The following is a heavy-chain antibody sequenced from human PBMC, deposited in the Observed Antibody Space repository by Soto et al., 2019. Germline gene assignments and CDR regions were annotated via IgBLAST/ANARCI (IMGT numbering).Heavy chain of an antibody. D-gene: IGHD2-2*03. Sequence: GGSLRLSCAASGFTFSSYWMSWFRQAPGKGLEWVANIKQDGSEKYYVDSVKGRFTISRDNAKNSLYLQMNSLRAEDTAVYYCARATVDIVVVPAPSDYWGQGTLVTVSS. CDR1: GFTFSSYW. J-gene: IGHJ4*02. CDR2: IKQDGSEK. CDR3: ARATVDIVVVPAPSDY. V-gene: IGHV3-7*01.